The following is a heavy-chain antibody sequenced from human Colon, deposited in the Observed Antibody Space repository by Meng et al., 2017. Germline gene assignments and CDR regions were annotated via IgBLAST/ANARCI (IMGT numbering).Heavy chain of an antibody. CDR3: VKRSAVGEHPPFEN. D-gene: IGHD3-3*01. J-gene: IGHJ4*02. V-gene: IGHV3-23*01. CDR2: ITNRGAP. CDR1: GFTFADDP. Sequence: GGSLRLSCATSGFTFADDPLTWVRQAPGKGLEWVSTITNRGAPWYTNSVEGRFTISRDTSKNMLYLQLNSLRVEDTAVYYCVKRSAVGEHPPFENWGQGTLVTGAS.